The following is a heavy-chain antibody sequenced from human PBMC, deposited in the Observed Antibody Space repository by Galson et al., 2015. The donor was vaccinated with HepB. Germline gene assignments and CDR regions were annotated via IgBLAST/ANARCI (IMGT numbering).Heavy chain of an antibody. J-gene: IGHJ4*02. V-gene: IGHV1-69*06. CDR1: GGTFSSYA. Sequence: SVKVSCKASGGTFSSYAISWVRQAPGQGLEWMEGIIPIFGTANYAQKFQGRVTITADKSTSTAYMELSSLRSEDTAVYYCASMDYDSSGYYSADYWGQGTLVTVSS. D-gene: IGHD3-22*01. CDR2: IIPIFGTA. CDR3: ASMDYDSSGYYSADY.